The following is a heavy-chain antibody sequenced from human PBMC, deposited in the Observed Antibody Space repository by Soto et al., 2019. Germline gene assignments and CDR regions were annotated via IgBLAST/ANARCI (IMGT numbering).Heavy chain of an antibody. CDR1: GFNLSSSA. Sequence: PGGSLGLSCAASGFNLSSSAMNWVRQAPGKGLGWLSVISYDGSKKYYADSVKGRFTISRGDSKNTLYLQMHSLRADDTAVYYCTRDRCSGTSCYFRYWGQGTLVTVSS. CDR3: TRDRCSGTSCYFRY. V-gene: IGHV3-30-3*01. D-gene: IGHD2-2*01. J-gene: IGHJ4*02. CDR2: ISYDGSKK.